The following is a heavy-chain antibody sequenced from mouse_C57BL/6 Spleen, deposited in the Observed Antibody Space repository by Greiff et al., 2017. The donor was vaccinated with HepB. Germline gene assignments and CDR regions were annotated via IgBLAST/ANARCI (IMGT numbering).Heavy chain of an antibody. V-gene: IGHV5-16*01. J-gene: IGHJ2*01. CDR3: ARDHYYFDY. CDR1: GFTFSDYY. Sequence: EVMLVESEGGLVQPGRSMKLSCTASGFTFSDYYMAWVRQVPEKGLEWVANINYDGSSTYYLDSLKSRFIISRDNAKNILYLQMSSLKSEDTATYYCARDHYYFDYWGQGTTLTVSS. CDR2: INYDGSST.